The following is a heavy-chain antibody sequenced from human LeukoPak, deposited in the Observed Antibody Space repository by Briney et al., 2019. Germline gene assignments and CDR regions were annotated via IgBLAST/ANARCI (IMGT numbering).Heavy chain of an antibody. CDR1: GYRFDNYY. Sequence: ASVKVSYKASGYRFDNYYLHWVRQAPGEGLEWMGWLNPDSGETKYVEKFQGRVSMTRDTSINTAYMELDRLTSDDTAVYFCARISDSFAMIWGQGTLVTVSS. D-gene: IGHD2-21*02. J-gene: IGHJ4*02. CDR2: LNPDSGET. V-gene: IGHV1-2*02. CDR3: ARISDSFAMI.